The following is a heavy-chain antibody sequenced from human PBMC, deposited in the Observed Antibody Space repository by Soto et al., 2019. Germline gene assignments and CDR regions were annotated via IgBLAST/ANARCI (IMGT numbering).Heavy chain of an antibody. CDR2: IYYSGST. J-gene: IGHJ4*02. CDR3: ARSLLGATVATIDY. CDR1: GGSISSGDYY. V-gene: IGHV4-30-4*01. D-gene: IGHD5-12*01. Sequence: SETLSLTCTVSGGSISSGDYYWGWIRQPPGKGLEWIGYIYYSGSTNYNPSLKSRVTISVDTSKNQFSLKLNSVTAADTAVYYCARSLLGATVATIDYWGQGTLVTVSS.